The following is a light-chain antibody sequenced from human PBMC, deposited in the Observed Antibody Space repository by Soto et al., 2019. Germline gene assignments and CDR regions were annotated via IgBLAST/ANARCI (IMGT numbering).Light chain of an antibody. J-gene: IGKJ1*01. Sequence: EIVLTQSPGTLSLSPGERATLSCRASQSVSSSYLAWYQQKPGQAPRLLIYGTSKRATGIPDRFSGSRSGTDFTLTISRLEPEDFAVYYCQQYDRSPWTFGQGTKVEIK. CDR1: QSVSSSY. CDR3: QQYDRSPWT. CDR2: GTS. V-gene: IGKV3-20*01.